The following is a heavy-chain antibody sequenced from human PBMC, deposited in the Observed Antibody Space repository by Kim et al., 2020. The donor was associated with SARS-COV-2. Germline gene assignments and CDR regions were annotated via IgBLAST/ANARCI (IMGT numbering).Heavy chain of an antibody. Sequence: GGSLRLSCAASGFTVSSNDMSWVRQAPGKGLEWVSVIYSGGSTYYADSVKGRFTISRDNSKNTLYLQMNSLRAEDTAVYYCARAGGYSGYDDYYFDYWGQGTLVTVSS. CDR3: ARAGGYSGYDDYYFDY. D-gene: IGHD5-12*01. CDR1: GFTVSSND. V-gene: IGHV3-66*01. J-gene: IGHJ4*02. CDR2: IYSGGST.